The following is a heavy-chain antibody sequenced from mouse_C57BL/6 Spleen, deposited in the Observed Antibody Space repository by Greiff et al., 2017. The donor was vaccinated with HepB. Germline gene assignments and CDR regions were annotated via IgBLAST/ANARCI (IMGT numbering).Heavy chain of an antibody. CDR3: SREEGYYYGSSLYYFDY. CDR2: IYPGSGST. V-gene: IGHV1-55*01. CDR1: GYTFTSYW. D-gene: IGHD1-1*01. J-gene: IGHJ2*01. Sequence: QVQLQQPGAELVKPGASVKMSCKASGYTFTSYWITWVKQRPGQGLEWIGDIYPGSGSTNYNEKFKSKATLTVDKSSSTAYMQLSSLTSEDSAVYYGSREEGYYYGSSLYYFDYWGQGTTLTVSS.